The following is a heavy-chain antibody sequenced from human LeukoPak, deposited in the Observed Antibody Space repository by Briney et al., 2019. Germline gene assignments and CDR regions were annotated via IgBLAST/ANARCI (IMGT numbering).Heavy chain of an antibody. D-gene: IGHD1-26*01. J-gene: IGHJ6*03. Sequence: PSETLSLTCTVSGGSISSYYWSWIRQPAGKGLEWIGRIYASGSTNYNPSLKSRLTMSVDTSRNQFSLNLTSVTAADTAVYYCAGSRGVGSIHRRDYYYYYVDVWGKGTMVTVSS. CDR3: AGSRGVGSIHRRDYYYYYVDV. CDR1: GGSISSYY. V-gene: IGHV4-4*07. CDR2: IYASGST.